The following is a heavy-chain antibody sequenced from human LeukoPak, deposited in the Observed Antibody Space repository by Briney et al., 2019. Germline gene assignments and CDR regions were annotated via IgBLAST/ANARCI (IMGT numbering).Heavy chain of an antibody. D-gene: IGHD1-26*01. CDR1: GFTFSSYW. CDR2: INSDGSST. V-gene: IGHV3-74*01. Sequence: GGSLRLSCAASGFTFSSYWMHWVRQAPGKGLVWVSRINSDGSSTSYADSVKGRFTISRDNAKNTLYLQMNSLRAEDTAVYYCARAPPGSVPDYWGQGTLVTASS. CDR3: ARAPPGSVPDY. J-gene: IGHJ4*02.